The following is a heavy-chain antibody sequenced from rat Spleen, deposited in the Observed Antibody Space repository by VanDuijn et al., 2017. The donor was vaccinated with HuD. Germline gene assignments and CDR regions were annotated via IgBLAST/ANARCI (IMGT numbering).Heavy chain of an antibody. Sequence: EVQLVESDGGLVQPGRSLKLSCAASGFTFSDHYVAWVRQGPTKGLEWVATINYDGRSTFYRDSVRDRFTISRDNGKNTLYLQIDSLKSEDTATYYCTRHNVTTGDYFDYWGQGVMVTVSS. CDR3: TRHNVTTGDYFDY. CDR2: INYDGRST. D-gene: IGHD1-10*01. CDR1: GFTFSDHY. J-gene: IGHJ2*01. V-gene: IGHV5-29*01.